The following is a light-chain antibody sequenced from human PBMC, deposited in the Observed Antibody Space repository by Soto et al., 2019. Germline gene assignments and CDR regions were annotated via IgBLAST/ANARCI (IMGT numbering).Light chain of an antibody. CDR3: CSYTRTGNHYF. V-gene: IGLV2-14*01. Sequence: QSALTQPASVSGSPGQSITISCTGTSCDIGAYGYVSWYQQRPGKAPKLVIYEVRYRPSGVSNRFSGSKSGNTASLTITGPQAEDEADYYCCSYTRTGNHYFFGGGTKVTVL. J-gene: IGLJ1*01. CDR2: EVR. CDR1: SCDIGAYGY.